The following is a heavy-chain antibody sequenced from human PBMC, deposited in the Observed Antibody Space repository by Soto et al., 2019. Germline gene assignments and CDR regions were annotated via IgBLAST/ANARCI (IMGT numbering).Heavy chain of an antibody. CDR3: ARDGDYDFWSGYYKVIDY. Sequence: SQTLSLTCAISGDSVSSNSAAWNWIRQSPSRGLEWLGRTYYRSKWYNDYAVSVKSRITINPDTSKNQFSLQLNSVTPEDTAVYYCARDGDYDFWSGYYKVIDYWGQGTLVTVSS. J-gene: IGHJ4*02. D-gene: IGHD3-3*01. CDR1: GDSVSSNSAA. V-gene: IGHV6-1*01. CDR2: TYYRSKWYN.